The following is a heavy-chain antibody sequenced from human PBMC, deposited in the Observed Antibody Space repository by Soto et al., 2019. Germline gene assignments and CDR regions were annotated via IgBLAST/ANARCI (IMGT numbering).Heavy chain of an antibody. CDR1: GFTFSSYG. D-gene: IGHD3-3*01. CDR2: ISYDGSNK. Sequence: HPGGSLRLSCAASGFTFSSYGMHWVRQAPGKGLEWVAVISYDGSNKYYADSVKGRFTISRDNSKNTLYLQMNSLRAEDTAVYYCAKDYKTIFGVVTNYYYGMDVWGQGTTVTVSS. J-gene: IGHJ6*02. CDR3: AKDYKTIFGVVTNYYYGMDV. V-gene: IGHV3-30*18.